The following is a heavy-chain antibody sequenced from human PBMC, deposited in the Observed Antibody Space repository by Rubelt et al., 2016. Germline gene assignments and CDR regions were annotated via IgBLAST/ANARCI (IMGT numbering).Heavy chain of an antibody. Sequence: GLEGVANIKQDGSEKYYVDSVKDRFTISRDNAKNSLYLQMNSLRAEDTAVYYCARDQSRWSHSSYDYWGQGTLVTVSS. D-gene: IGHD1-26*01. J-gene: IGHJ4*02. CDR3: ARDQSRWSHSSYDY. V-gene: IGHV3-7*03. CDR2: IKQDGSEK.